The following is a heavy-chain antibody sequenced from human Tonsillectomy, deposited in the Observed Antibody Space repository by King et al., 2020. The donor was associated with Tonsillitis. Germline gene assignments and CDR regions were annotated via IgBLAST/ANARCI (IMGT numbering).Heavy chain of an antibody. J-gene: IGHJ4*02. CDR3: ASLDCSGGSCAFVY. CDR2: IYYSGST. V-gene: IGHV4-39*01. CDR1: GGSISSSSYY. D-gene: IGHD2-15*01. Sequence: QLQESGPGLGKPSETLSLTCTVSGGSISSSSYYWGWIRQPPGKGLGWIGSIYYSGSTYYNQSLKSRGTISVDTSKNQFSLKLSSVTAADTAVYYCASLDCSGGSCAFVYWGQGTLVTVSS.